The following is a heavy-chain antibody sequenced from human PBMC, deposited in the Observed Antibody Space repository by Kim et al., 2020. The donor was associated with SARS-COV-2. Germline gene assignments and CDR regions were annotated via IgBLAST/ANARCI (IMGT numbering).Heavy chain of an antibody. V-gene: IGHV3-21*01. CDR1: GFTFSSYS. CDR2: ISSSSSYI. J-gene: IGHJ6*03. CDR3: ARDWRRDYSNRYYYYYMDV. D-gene: IGHD4-4*01. Sequence: GGSLRLSCAASGFTFSSYSMNWVRQAPGKGLEWVSSISSSSSYIYYADSVKGRFTISRDNAKNSLYLQMNSLRAEDTAVYYCARDWRRDYSNRYYYYYMDVWGKGTTVTVSS.